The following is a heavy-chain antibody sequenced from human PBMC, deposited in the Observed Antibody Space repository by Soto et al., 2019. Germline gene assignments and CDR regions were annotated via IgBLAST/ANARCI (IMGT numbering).Heavy chain of an antibody. J-gene: IGHJ4*01. Sequence: SETLSLTCTVSGGSISSYYWSWIRQPPGKGLEWIGYIYYSGSTNYNPSLKSRVTVSSVRLSPSETLSLTCTVSGRSISSGEYYW. D-gene: IGHD6-19*01. CDR3: YY. CDR1: GGSISSYY. V-gene: IGHV4-59*01. CDR2: IYYSGST.